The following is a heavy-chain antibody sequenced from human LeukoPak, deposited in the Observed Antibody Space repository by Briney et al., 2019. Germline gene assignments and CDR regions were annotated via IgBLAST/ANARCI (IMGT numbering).Heavy chain of an antibody. CDR3: ARDVSYRFLPMDV. CDR1: GYTFIGYY. V-gene: IGHV1-2*02. D-gene: IGHD3-3*01. CDR2: INPNSGGT. J-gene: IGHJ6*02. Sequence: AASVKVSCKASGYTFIGYYMHWVRQAPGQGLEWMGWINPNSGGTNYAQKFQGRVTMTRDTSISTAYMELSRLRSDDTAVYYCARDVSYRFLPMDVWGQGTTVTVSS.